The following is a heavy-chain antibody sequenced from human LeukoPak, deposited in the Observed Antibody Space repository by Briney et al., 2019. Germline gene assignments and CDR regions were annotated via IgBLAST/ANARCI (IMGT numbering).Heavy chain of an antibody. D-gene: IGHD1-14*01. CDR1: GGSISSYY. Sequence: SETLSLTCTVSGGSISSYYWSWIRQPPGKGLEFIGHIYYTGSTNYNPSLRSRVTISLGTSKNQFSLNLNSVTSADTAVYYCARAEPSRPFDYWGQGTLVTVSS. V-gene: IGHV4-59*01. CDR3: ARAEPSRPFDY. J-gene: IGHJ4*02. CDR2: IYYTGST.